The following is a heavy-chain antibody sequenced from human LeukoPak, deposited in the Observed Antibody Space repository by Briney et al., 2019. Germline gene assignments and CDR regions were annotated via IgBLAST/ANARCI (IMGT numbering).Heavy chain of an antibody. Sequence: ASVKVSCKASGYTFTGYYMHLVRQAPGQGLEWMGWINPNSGGTNYAQKFQGRVTMTRDTSISTAYMELSRLRSDDTAVYYCARDLEVTIFGVSKGFDPWGQGTLVTVSS. CDR2: INPNSGGT. D-gene: IGHD3-3*01. CDR3: ARDLEVTIFGVSKGFDP. CDR1: GYTFTGYY. J-gene: IGHJ5*02. V-gene: IGHV1-2*02.